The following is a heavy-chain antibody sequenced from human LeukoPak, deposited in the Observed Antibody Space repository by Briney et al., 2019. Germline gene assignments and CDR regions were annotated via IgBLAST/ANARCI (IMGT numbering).Heavy chain of an antibody. D-gene: IGHD5-24*01. CDR3: AREERWLQRHFDY. CDR1: GFTFSSYE. V-gene: IGHV3-48*03. Sequence: GGSLRLSCAASGFTFSSYEMNWVRQAPGKGLEWVSYISSSGSTIYYADSVKGRFTISRDNAKNSLYLQMNSLRAEDTAVYYCAREERWLQRHFDYWGQGTLVTVSS. J-gene: IGHJ4*02. CDR2: ISSSGSTI.